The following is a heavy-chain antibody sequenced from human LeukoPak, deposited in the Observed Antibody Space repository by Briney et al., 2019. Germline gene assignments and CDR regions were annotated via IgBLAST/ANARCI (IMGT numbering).Heavy chain of an antibody. CDR2: ISGSGGST. Sequence: GGSLRLSCAASGFTFRGYGMSWVRQAPGKGLEWVSAISGSGGSTYYADSVKGRFTISRDNSKNTLYLQMNSLRAEDTAVYYCAKAPVTSCRGAYCYPFDYWGQGTLVTVSS. J-gene: IGHJ4*02. D-gene: IGHD2-21*01. V-gene: IGHV3-23*01. CDR1: GFTFRGYG. CDR3: AKAPVTSCRGAYCYPFDY.